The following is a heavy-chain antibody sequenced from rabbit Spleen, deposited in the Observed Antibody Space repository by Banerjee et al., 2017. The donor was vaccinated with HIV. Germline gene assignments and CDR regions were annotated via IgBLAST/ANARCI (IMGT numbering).Heavy chain of an antibody. Sequence: VESGGGLVKPGASLTLTCTASGFSFSSSYDMCWVRQAPGKGLEWIGCIYTGSGTTYYASWAKGRFTISKTSSTTVTLQMTSLTAADTATYFCARNSYGDYGHGSLDLWGQGTLVTVS. CDR2: IYTGSGTT. V-gene: IGHV1S40*01. CDR1: GFSFSSSYD. J-gene: IGHJ4*01. CDR3: ARNSYGDYGHGSLDL. D-gene: IGHD2-1*01.